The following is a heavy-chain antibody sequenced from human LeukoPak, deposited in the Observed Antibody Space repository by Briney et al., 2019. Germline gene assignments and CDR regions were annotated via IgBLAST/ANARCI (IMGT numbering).Heavy chain of an antibody. Sequence: GASVKVSCKASGYTFTSYDINWVRQATGQGLEWMGWMNPNSSKTGSAQKFQGRVTITRDTSINTAYMELSSLRSDDTAVYYCARGKTIFGVALKPNDFWGQGTLVTVSS. V-gene: IGHV1-8*03. D-gene: IGHD3-3*01. J-gene: IGHJ4*02. CDR3: ARGKTIFGVALKPNDF. CDR2: MNPNSSKT. CDR1: GYTFTSYD.